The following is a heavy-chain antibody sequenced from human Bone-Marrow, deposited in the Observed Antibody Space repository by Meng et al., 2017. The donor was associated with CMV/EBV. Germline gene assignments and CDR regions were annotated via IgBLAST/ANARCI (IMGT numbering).Heavy chain of an antibody. CDR3: ARVTMVRGVNWFDP. V-gene: IGHV1-69*05. Sequence: SVKVSCKASGGTFSSYAISWVRQAPGQGLEWMGGIIPIFGTANYAQKFQGRVTITTDESTSTAYMELSSLRSEDTAVYYCARVTMVRGVNWFDPWAQGTLATVSS. J-gene: IGHJ5*02. D-gene: IGHD3-10*01. CDR1: GGTFSSYA. CDR2: IIPIFGTA.